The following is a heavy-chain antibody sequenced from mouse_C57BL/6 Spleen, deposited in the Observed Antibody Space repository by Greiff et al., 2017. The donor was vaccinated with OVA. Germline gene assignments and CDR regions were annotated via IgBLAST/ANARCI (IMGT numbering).Heavy chain of an antibody. Sequence: VQLQQPGAELVKPGASVKLSCKASGYTFTSYWMHWVKQRPGQGLEWIGMIHPNSGSTNYNEKFKGKATLTVDKSSSTAYMQLSSLTSEDSAVYYCALTGTGNYFDYWGQGTTLTVSS. J-gene: IGHJ2*01. CDR3: ALTGTGNYFDY. D-gene: IGHD4-1*01. CDR1: GYTFTSYW. V-gene: IGHV1-64*01. CDR2: IHPNSGST.